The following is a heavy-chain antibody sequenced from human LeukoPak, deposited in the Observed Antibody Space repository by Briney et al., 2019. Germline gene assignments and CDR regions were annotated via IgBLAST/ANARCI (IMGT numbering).Heavy chain of an antibody. CDR2: TYYRSKWYN. Sequence: SQTLSLTCAISGDSFSSNSAAWNWIMQSPSRGLEWLGRTYYRSKWYNDYAVSVKSRITINPDTSKNQFSLKLSSVTAADTAVYYCARGRRFGSPFCDYWGQGTLVTVSS. CDR1: GDSFSSNSAA. D-gene: IGHD3-10*01. V-gene: IGHV6-1*01. CDR3: ARGRRFGSPFCDY. J-gene: IGHJ4*02.